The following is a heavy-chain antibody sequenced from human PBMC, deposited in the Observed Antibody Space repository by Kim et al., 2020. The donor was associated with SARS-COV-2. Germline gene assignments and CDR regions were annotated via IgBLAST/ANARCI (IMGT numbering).Heavy chain of an antibody. V-gene: IGHV4-34*01. CDR2: INHSGST. D-gene: IGHD2-2*01. J-gene: IGHJ6*02. CDR1: GGSFSGYY. CDR3: ASEAGYCSSTSCPHYGMDV. Sequence: SETLSLTCAVYGGSFSGYYWSWIRQPPGKGLEWIGEINHSGSTNYNPSLKSRVTISVDTSKNQFSLKLSSVTAADTAVYYCASEAGYCSSTSCPHYGMDVWGQGTTVTVSS.